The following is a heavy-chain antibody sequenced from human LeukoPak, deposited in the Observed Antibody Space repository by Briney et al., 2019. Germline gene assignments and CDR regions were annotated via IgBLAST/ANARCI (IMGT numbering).Heavy chain of an antibody. CDR3: AKAYSSSWYGAFDY. CDR1: GFTFDDYA. Sequence: GRSLRLSCAASGFTFDDYAVHWVRQAPGKGLEWVSGISWNSGSIGYADSVKGRFTISRDNAKNSLYLQMNSLRAEDTALYYCAKAYSSSWYGAFDYWGQGTLVTVSS. D-gene: IGHD6-13*01. V-gene: IGHV3-9*01. CDR2: ISWNSGSI. J-gene: IGHJ4*02.